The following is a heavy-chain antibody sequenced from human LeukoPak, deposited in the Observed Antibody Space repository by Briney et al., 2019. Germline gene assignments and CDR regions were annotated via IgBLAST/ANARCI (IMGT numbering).Heavy chain of an antibody. CDR2: IWYDGSNK. Sequence: SGGSLRLSCAASGFTFSSYGMHWVRQAPGKGLEWVAVIWYDGSNKYYADSVKGRFTISRDNSKNTLYLQMNSLRAEDTAVYYCARDRYCSGGSCYYDNWSDPWGQGTLVTVSS. CDR3: ARDRYCSGGSCYYDNWSDP. CDR1: GFTFSSYG. V-gene: IGHV3-33*01. D-gene: IGHD2-15*01. J-gene: IGHJ5*02.